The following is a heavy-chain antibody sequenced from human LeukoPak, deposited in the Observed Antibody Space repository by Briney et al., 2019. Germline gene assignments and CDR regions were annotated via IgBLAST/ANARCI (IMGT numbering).Heavy chain of an antibody. CDR2: TYYRSKWNT. D-gene: IGHD1-1*01. V-gene: IGHV6-1*01. CDR1: GDSVSSNSAA. J-gene: IGHJ3*02. CDR3: ARGTRALWNGDVFDI. Sequence: SQILSLTCGISGDSVSSNSAAWNLIRQSPSRGLEWLGRTYYRSKWNTQYAVSVKSRISIKPDTSKNQFSLQLNSVTPEDTAVYYCARGTRALWNGDVFDIWGQGTMVTVSS.